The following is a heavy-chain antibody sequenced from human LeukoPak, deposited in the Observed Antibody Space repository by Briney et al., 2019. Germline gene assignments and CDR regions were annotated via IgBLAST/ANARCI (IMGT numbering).Heavy chain of an antibody. CDR1: GFTFDDYT. J-gene: IGHJ4*02. D-gene: IGHD2-2*03. V-gene: IGHV3-43*01. Sequence: GGSLRLSCGASGFTFDDYTMQWVRQRPGKSLEWVSLITWNGGTTYYSDSVKGRLIISRDNTKNSLFLQMNSLSTEDTALYFCARLGTGYCSSTPCEETYWGRGTRVTVSS. CDR3: ARLGTGYCSSTPCEETY. CDR2: ITWNGGTT.